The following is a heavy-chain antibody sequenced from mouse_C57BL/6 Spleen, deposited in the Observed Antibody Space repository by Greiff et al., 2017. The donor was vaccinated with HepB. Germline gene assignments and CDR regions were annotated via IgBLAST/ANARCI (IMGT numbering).Heavy chain of an antibody. CDR1: GFTFSSYT. D-gene: IGHD2-2*01. CDR3: ARRGMVTTGFAY. CDR2: ISGGGGNT. J-gene: IGHJ3*01. Sequence: EVKLVESGGGLVKPGGSLKLSCAASGFTFSSYTMSWVRQTPEKRLEWVATISGGGGNTYYPDSVKGRFTISRDNAKNTLYLQMSSLRSEDTALYYCARRGMVTTGFAYWGQGTLVTVSA. V-gene: IGHV5-9*01.